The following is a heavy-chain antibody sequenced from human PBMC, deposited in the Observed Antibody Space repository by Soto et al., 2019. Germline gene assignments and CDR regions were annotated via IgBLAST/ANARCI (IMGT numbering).Heavy chain of an antibody. J-gene: IGHJ4*02. D-gene: IGHD2-2*01. Sequence: PGGSLRLSCAASRFTFATYAMSWVRQAPGQGLEWVSAITGSGDSTYHADSVKGRFTISRDNSKNTLYLQMNSLRAEDTAVYYCAKGSRTRRPYFFDYWGPGTLVTVSS. CDR2: ITGSGDST. CDR3: AKGSRTRRPYFFDY. V-gene: IGHV3-23*01. CDR1: RFTFATYA.